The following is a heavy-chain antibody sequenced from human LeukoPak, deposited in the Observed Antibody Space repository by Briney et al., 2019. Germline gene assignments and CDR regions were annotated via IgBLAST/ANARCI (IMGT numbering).Heavy chain of an antibody. Sequence: PSETLSLTCAVYGGSISGYYWSWIRQPPGKGLEWIAEIHHSGSTNYNPSLKSRVTISIDTSKNQFSLRLSSETAADTAVYYCARGPADGSSFPFDYWGQGTLVTVSS. CDR1: GGSISGYY. D-gene: IGHD6-6*01. CDR2: IHHSGST. CDR3: ARGPADGSSFPFDY. J-gene: IGHJ4*02. V-gene: IGHV4-34*01.